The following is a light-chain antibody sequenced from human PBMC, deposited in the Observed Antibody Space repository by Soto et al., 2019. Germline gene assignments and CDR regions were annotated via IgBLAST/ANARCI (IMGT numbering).Light chain of an antibody. CDR1: QTVNNK. V-gene: IGKV3D-15*01. Sequence: EIVLTQSPATLSVSPGERATLSCRATQTVNNKLAWYQQKPGQAPRLLIYGTSTRATGVPARFTGSGSGTESTLTISSLHSEDFAIYYCHQYNNWPPYTFGQGTKVDIK. CDR3: HQYNNWPPYT. CDR2: GTS. J-gene: IGKJ2*01.